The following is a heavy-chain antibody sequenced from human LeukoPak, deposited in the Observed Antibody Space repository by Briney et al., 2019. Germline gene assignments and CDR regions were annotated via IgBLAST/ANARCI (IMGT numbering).Heavy chain of an antibody. CDR2: IFPGDSDT. CDR1: GYSFSTYW. J-gene: IGHJ4*02. Sequence: GESLKISCKGSGYSFSTYWIGWVRQMPGKGLEWMGIIFPGDSDTRYSPSFQGQVTISADKSISTAYLQWSSLKASDTAMYYCVRRSYSASYYDYWGQGTLVTVSS. V-gene: IGHV5-51*01. CDR3: VRRSYSASYYDY. D-gene: IGHD1-26*01.